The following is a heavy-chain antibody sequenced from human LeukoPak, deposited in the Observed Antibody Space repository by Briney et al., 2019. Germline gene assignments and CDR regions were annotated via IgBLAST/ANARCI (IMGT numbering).Heavy chain of an antibody. V-gene: IGHV4-34*01. CDR3: ARWAHAFDI. Sequence: SETLSLTCAVYGGSFSGYYWSWIRQPPGKGLEWIGEINHSGSTNYNPSLKSRGTISVDTSKTQFSLKLSSVTAADTAVYYCARWAHAFDIWGQGTMVTVSS. J-gene: IGHJ3*02. CDR1: GGSFSGYY. CDR2: INHSGST.